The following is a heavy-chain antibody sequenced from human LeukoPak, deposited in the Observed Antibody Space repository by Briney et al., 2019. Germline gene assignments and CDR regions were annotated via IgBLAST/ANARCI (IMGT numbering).Heavy chain of an antibody. V-gene: IGHV3-7*01. CDR1: GFTFSSYW. J-gene: IGHJ4*02. Sequence: GGSLRLSCVASGFTFSSYWMTWVRQAPGKGLEWVANIKTDGSQIYYVDSVKGRFSISRDNAKKSLYLQMNSLRAEDSAVYYCARERGYSSSWYGGLEYWGQGTLVTVSS. CDR3: ARERGYSSSWYGGLEY. CDR2: IKTDGSQI. D-gene: IGHD6-13*01.